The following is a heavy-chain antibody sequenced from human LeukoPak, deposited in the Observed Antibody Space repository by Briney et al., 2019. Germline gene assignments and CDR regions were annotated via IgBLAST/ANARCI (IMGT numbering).Heavy chain of an antibody. J-gene: IGHJ4*02. D-gene: IGHD5-18*01. CDR3: ARVMGVDTAMVGDY. V-gene: IGHV4-59*12. CDR1: GGSISSYY. Sequence: SETLSLTCTVSGGSISSYYWSWIRQPPGKGLEWIGYIYYSGSTNYNPSLKSRVTISVDKSKNQFSLKLSSVTAADTAMYYCARVMGVDTAMVGDYWGQGTLVTVSS. CDR2: IYYSGST.